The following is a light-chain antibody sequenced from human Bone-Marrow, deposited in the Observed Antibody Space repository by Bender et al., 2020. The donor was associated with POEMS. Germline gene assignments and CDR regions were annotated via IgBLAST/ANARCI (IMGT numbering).Light chain of an antibody. CDR1: SSNTGSGYD. J-gene: IGLJ1*01. CDR3: CSYAGSGTFV. V-gene: IGLV1-40*01. CDR2: GYN. Sequence: QSVLTQPPSVSGAPGQRVTISCTGSSSNTGSGYDINWYQHLPGTAPKLLIYGYNNRPSGVPDRFSGSKSGTSASLAITGLQAEDEGDYYCCSYAGSGTFVFGTGTKVTVL.